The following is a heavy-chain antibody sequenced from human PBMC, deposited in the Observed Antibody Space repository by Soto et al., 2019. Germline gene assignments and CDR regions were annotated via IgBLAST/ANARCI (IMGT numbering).Heavy chain of an antibody. D-gene: IGHD2-15*01. V-gene: IGHV3-30*18. J-gene: IGHJ4*02. CDR2: ISYDGSNK. CDR3: EKETYSGPLDY. Sequence: QVQLVESGGGVVQPGRSLRLSCAASGFTFSSYGMHWVRQAPGKGLEWVAVISYDGSNKYYADSVKGRFTISRDNSKNTLYLQMNSVRAEDTAVYYCEKETYSGPLDYWGQGTLVTVYS. CDR1: GFTFSSYG.